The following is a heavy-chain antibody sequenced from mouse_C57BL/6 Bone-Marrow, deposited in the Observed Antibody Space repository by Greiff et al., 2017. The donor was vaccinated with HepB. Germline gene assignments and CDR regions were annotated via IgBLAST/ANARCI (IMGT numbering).Heavy chain of an antibody. V-gene: IGHV3-6*01. Sequence: VQLQQSGPGLVKPSQSLSLTCSVTGYSITSGYYWNWIRQFPGNKLEWMGYISYDGSNNYNPSLKNRISITRDTSKNQFFLKLNSVTTEDSATYYCALIYYYGSSYWYFDVWGTGTTVTVSS. CDR2: ISYDGSN. D-gene: IGHD1-1*01. CDR1: GYSITSGYY. J-gene: IGHJ1*03. CDR3: ALIYYYGSSYWYFDV.